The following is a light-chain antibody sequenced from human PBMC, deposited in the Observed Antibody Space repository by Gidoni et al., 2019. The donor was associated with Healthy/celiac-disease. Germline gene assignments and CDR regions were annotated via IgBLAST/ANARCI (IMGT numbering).Light chain of an antibody. J-gene: IGLJ3*02. V-gene: IGLV2-14*01. Sequence: QPARTQPAPVSGSPGRPITISCTGTSSDVGGYNYASWYQQHPGKAPKPMIYEVSNRPSGVSNRFSGSKSGNTASLTISGLQAEDEADYYCSSYTSSSTRVFGGGTKLTVL. CDR3: SSYTSSSTRV. CDR1: SSDVGGYNY. CDR2: EVS.